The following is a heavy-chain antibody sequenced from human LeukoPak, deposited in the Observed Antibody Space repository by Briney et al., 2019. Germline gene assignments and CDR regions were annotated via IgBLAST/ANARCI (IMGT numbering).Heavy chain of an antibody. CDR1: DYSISNGYY. CDR2: VYHSGNT. D-gene: IGHD3-22*01. Sequence: SETLSLTCAVSDYSISNGYYWGWIRQPPGKGLEWIGCVYHSGNTYHNPSLKSRVTISVDTSKSHFSLSLSSVTAADTAVFYCVRVTLSGVSDYWGQGALVTVSS. CDR3: VRVTLSGVSDY. J-gene: IGHJ4*02. V-gene: IGHV4-38-2*01.